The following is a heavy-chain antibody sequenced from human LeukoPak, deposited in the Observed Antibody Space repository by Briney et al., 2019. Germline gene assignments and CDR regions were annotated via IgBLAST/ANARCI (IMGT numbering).Heavy chain of an antibody. J-gene: IGHJ6*02. CDR3: VGSSWYLWDGMDV. CDR1: GGSISSHNW. Sequence: SGTLSLTCVVSGGSISSHNWWSWVRQPPGKGLEWIGEIYHGGSTKYNPSLRSRVSISVDKSKNHFSLKLSSVTAADTAVYYCVGSSWYLWDGMDVWGQGTTVTVSS. CDR2: IYHGGST. D-gene: IGHD6-13*01. V-gene: IGHV4-4*02.